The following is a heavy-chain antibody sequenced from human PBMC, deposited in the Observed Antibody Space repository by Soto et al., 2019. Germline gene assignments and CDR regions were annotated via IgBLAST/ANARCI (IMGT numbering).Heavy chain of an antibody. CDR1: GGTFSSYA. J-gene: IGHJ6*02. V-gene: IGHV1-69*06. D-gene: IGHD3-3*01. Sequence: QVQLVQSGAEVKKPGSSVKVSCKASGGTFSSYAISWVRQAPGQGLEWMGGIIPSFGTANYAQKFQGRVTITADKSTSTAYMELSSLRSEDTAVYYCARDSPYDFWSGYYPHYYYYGMDVWGQGTTVTVSS. CDR2: IIPSFGTA. CDR3: ARDSPYDFWSGYYPHYYYYGMDV.